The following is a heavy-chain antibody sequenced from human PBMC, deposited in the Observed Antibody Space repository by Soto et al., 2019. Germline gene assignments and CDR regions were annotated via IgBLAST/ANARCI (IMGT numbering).Heavy chain of an antibody. D-gene: IGHD2-15*01. J-gene: IGHJ5*02. CDR3: ARGVVVLANRLDP. CDR1: GGSISSGGYY. CDR2: IYYSGST. Sequence: SETLSLTCTVSGGSISSGGYYWSWIRQHPGKGLEWIGYIYYSGSTYYNPSLKSRVTISVDTSKNQFSLKLSSVTAADTAVYYCARGVVVLANRLDPWGQGALVTVSS. V-gene: IGHV4-31*03.